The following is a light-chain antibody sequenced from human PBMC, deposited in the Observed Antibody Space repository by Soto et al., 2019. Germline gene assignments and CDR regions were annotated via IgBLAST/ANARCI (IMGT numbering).Light chain of an antibody. V-gene: IGKV1-12*01. CDR2: AAS. CDR3: QQANSFPWT. CDR1: QVIGSW. Sequence: DIQMTQSPSYVSASVGDRVTITCRASQVIGSWLAWYQQKPGKAPKLLIYAASRLNSGVPSRYSDSGSGTEFTLTISSLQPEDSATYCCQQANSFPWTFGQGTKVEVK. J-gene: IGKJ1*01.